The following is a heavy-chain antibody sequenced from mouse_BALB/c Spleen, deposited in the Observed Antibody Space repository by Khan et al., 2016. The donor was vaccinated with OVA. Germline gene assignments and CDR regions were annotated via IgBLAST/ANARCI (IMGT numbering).Heavy chain of an antibody. CDR2: MIYTGYT. CDR1: GDSITSGY. V-gene: IGHV3-8*02. D-gene: IGHD2-14*01. J-gene: IGHJ3*01. CDR3: ARSTYRYAFAY. Sequence: EVELVESGPSLVKPSQTLSLTCSVTGDSITSGYWSWIRKFPGNKFEYMGYMIYTGYTDYNPSLKSRIAITRHTSKNQYYLQLNSVTTEDTATYYCARSTYRYAFAYWGQGTLVTVSA.